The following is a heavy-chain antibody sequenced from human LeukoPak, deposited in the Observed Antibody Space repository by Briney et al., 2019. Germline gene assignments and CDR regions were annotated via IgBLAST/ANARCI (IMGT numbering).Heavy chain of an antibody. CDR3: ARARAAAGKEAFDI. D-gene: IGHD6-13*01. CDR1: GGSISSGVYY. J-gene: IGHJ3*02. V-gene: IGHV4-31*03. Sequence: SETLSLTCTVSGGSISSGVYYWGWIRQHPGKGLEWIVYIYYSGSTYYNPSLKSRVTISVDTSKNQFSLKLSSVTAADTAVYYCARARAAAGKEAFDIWGQGTMVTVSS. CDR2: IYYSGST.